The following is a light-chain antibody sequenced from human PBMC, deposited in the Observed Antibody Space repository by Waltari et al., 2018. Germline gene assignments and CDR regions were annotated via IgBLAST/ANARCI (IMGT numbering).Light chain of an antibody. CDR2: GAS. CDR1: QSVSRN. V-gene: IGKV3-15*01. J-gene: IGKJ2*01. CDR3: QQYNNWLPYT. Sequence: EVVMTQSPGIVSASPGERATLSCRASQSVSRNVAWYQQKPSQAPRLLIYGASTRAAGIPARFSGSGSGTEFTLTISSLQSEDFAVYYCQQYNNWLPYTFGQGAKLEIK.